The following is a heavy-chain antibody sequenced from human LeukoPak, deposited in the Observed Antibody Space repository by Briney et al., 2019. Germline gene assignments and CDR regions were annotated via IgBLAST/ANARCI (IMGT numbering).Heavy chain of an antibody. D-gene: IGHD1-1*01. Sequence: GGSLRLSCAASGFTFSSFSMNWVRQAPGKGLEWVSYISSSSSAIYYADSVEGRFTISRDNAKNSLYLQMNSLRDEDTAVYYCAKTVAFDMWGQGTLVTVSS. J-gene: IGHJ3*02. CDR2: ISSSSSAI. CDR3: AKTVAFDM. V-gene: IGHV3-48*02. CDR1: GFTFSSFS.